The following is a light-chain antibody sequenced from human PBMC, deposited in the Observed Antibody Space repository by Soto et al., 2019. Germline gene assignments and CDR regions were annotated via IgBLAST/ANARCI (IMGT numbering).Light chain of an antibody. CDR1: SSNIGSNT. CDR3: ATWDDSPNGPV. V-gene: IGLV1-44*01. J-gene: IGLJ2*01. Sequence: QSALTQPPSASGTPGQRVTISCSGSSSNIGSNTVNWYQHLPGTAPKLLIYSNNQRPSGVPDRFSGSKSGTSASLAISGLQSEDEADYYCATWDDSPNGPVFGGGTKVTAL. CDR2: SNN.